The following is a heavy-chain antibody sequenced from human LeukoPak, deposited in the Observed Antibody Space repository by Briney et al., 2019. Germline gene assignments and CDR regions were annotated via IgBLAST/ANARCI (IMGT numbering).Heavy chain of an antibody. V-gene: IGHV3-21*01. J-gene: IGHJ5*02. D-gene: IGHD3-22*01. CDR2: ISSSSSYI. CDR3: ARDSSNSSGYSDWFDP. Sequence: PGGSLRLSCAASGFTFSSYSMNWVRQAPGKGLEWVSSISSSSSYIYYADSVKGRFTNSRDNAKNSLYLQMNSLRAEDKAVYYCARDSSNSSGYSDWFDPWGQGTLVTVSS. CDR1: GFTFSSYS.